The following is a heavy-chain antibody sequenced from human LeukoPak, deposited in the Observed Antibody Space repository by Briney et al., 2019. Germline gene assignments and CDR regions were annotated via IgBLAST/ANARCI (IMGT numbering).Heavy chain of an antibody. J-gene: IGHJ4*02. CDR2: MNPNSGNT. CDR1: GYTFTSYD. D-gene: IGHD4-17*01. V-gene: IGHV1-8*01. Sequence: ASVKVSCKASGYTFTSYDINWVRQATGQGLEWMGWMNPNSGNTGYAQKFQGRVTMTRNTSISTAYMELSSLRSEDTAVYYCARERRDYGGYFDYWGQGTLVTVSS. CDR3: ARERRDYGGYFDY.